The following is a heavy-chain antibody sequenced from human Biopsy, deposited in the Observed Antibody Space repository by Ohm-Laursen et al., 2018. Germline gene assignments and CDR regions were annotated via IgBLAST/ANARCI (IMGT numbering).Heavy chain of an antibody. CDR2: ITASGGTT. V-gene: IGHV3-23*01. J-gene: IGHJ4*02. CDR1: GISFSRSA. Sequence: SLRLSCAASGISFSRSAMNWVRQAPGKGLEWVSGITASGGTTYYADSVKGRFTISRDNSNNTLYLQMNSLRDDDTAVYYCARDALGGGSHRFFYWGQGSLVTVSS. CDR3: ARDALGGGSHRFFY. D-gene: IGHD1-26*01.